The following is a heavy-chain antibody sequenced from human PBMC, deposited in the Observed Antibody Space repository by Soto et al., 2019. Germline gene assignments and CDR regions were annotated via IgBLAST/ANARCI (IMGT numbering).Heavy chain of an antibody. V-gene: IGHV1-69*13. CDR1: GGTFSSYA. D-gene: IGHD2-2*01. J-gene: IGHJ6*02. CDR2: IIPIFGTA. Sequence: SVKVSCKASGGTFSSYAISWVRQAPGQGLEWMGGIIPIFGTANYAQKFQGRVTITADESTSTAYMELSSLRSEDTAVYYCAREGLAMPRGMDVWGQGTTVTVSS. CDR3: AREGLAMPRGMDV.